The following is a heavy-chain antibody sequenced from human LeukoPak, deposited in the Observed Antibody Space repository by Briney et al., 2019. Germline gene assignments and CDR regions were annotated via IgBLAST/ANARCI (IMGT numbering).Heavy chain of an antibody. CDR3: ARDSSEKHYYGSGSILIGDNWFDP. CDR2: ISSSSSYI. CDR1: GFTYSSYS. D-gene: IGHD3-10*01. Sequence: GGSLRLSCAASGFTYSSYSMNWVRQAPGKGLEWVSSISSSSSYIYYADSVKGRFTISRDNAKNSLYLQMNSLRAEDTAVYYCARDSSEKHYYGSGSILIGDNWFDPWGQGTLVTVSS. V-gene: IGHV3-21*01. J-gene: IGHJ5*02.